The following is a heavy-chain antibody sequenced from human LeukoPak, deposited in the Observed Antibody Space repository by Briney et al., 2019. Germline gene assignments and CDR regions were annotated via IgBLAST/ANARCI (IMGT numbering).Heavy chain of an antibody. CDR2: ISSSSSTI. Sequence: GGSLRLSCAASGFTFSSYSMNWVRQAPGKGLEWVSYISSSSSTIYYADSVKGRFTISRDNSKNTLYLQMNSLRAEDTAVYYCAKTYCSSTSCYTFYYYYGMDVWGQGTTVTVSS. CDR1: GFTFSSYS. D-gene: IGHD2-2*02. V-gene: IGHV3-48*01. J-gene: IGHJ6*02. CDR3: AKTYCSSTSCYTFYYYYGMDV.